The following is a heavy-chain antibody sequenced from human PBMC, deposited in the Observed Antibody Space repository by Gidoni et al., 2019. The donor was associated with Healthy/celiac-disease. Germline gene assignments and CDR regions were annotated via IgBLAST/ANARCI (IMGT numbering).Heavy chain of an antibody. CDR3: ARRDSIHLEEAFDI. Sequence: QLQLQESGPGLVKPSETLSLTCTVSGGSISSSSYYWGWIRQPPGKGLEWIGSIYYSGSTYYNPSLKSRVTISVDTSKNQFSLKLSSVTAADTAVYYCARRDSIHLEEAFDIWGQGTMVTVSS. V-gene: IGHV4-39*01. CDR2: IYYSGST. D-gene: IGHD3-3*02. CDR1: GGSISSSSYY. J-gene: IGHJ3*02.